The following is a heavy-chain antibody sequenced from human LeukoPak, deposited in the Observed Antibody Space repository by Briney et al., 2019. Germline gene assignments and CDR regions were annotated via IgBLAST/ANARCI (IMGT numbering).Heavy chain of an antibody. J-gene: IGHJ4*02. D-gene: IGHD2-8*01. CDR1: GYTFSIYG. CDR3: AGSLGYCTSNVCYLKY. V-gene: IGHV1-18*01. CDR2: ISAYNGNT. Sequence: ASVKVSCKASGYTFSIYGFSWVRQAPGQGLEWMGWISAYNGNTNYAQKFQGRVTMTTDTSTSTAHMELRSLRSDDTAVYYCAGSLGYCTSNVCYLKYWGQGTLVTVSS.